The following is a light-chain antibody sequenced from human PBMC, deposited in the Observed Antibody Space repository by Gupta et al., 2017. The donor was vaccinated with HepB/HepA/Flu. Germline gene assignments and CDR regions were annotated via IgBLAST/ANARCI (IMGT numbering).Light chain of an antibody. CDR1: QDISGW. V-gene: IGKV1-5*03. Sequence: IQMTQSPSTLSASVGDRVTITCRASQDISGWLAWYQHKPGKAPKLLIYKASTLEIGVPSRFSGSGSGTEFLLTITSLQPDDFATYYCQQDNTRMITFGPGTKVDFK. CDR2: KAS. J-gene: IGKJ3*01. CDR3: QQDNTRMIT.